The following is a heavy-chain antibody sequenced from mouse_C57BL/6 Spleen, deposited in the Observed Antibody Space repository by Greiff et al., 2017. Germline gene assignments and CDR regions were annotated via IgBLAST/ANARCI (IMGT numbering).Heavy chain of an antibody. CDR1: GFTFSDYG. CDR2: ISSGSSPI. D-gene: IGHD2-13*01. CDR3: ASKQYYGDYDEGAMDY. V-gene: IGHV5-17*01. Sequence: EVMLVESGGGLVKPGGSLKLSCAASGFTFSDYGMHWVRQAPEKGLEWVAYISSGSSPIYYADTVKGRFTISRDNAKNTLFLQMTSLRTEDTSMYYCASKQYYGDYDEGAMDYWGQGTSVTVSS. J-gene: IGHJ4*01.